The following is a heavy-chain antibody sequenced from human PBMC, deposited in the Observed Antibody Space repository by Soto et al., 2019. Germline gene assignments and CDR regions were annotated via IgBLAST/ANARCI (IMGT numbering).Heavy chain of an antibody. CDR1: GFMFSNFA. D-gene: IGHD6-6*01. V-gene: IGHV3-23*01. J-gene: IGHJ4*02. CDR2: ISGSGGST. Sequence: LRLSCAGSGFMFSNFAMTWVRQAPGKGLEWVSAISGSGGSTYYADSVKGRFTISGDNSKNTLYLQMNSLRAEDTAVYYCAKDGAISSSPSYFDYWGQGTLVTVSS. CDR3: AKDGAISSSPSYFDY.